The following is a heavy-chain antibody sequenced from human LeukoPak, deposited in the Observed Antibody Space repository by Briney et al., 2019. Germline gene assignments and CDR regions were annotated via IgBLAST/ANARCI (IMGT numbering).Heavy chain of an antibody. D-gene: IGHD1-14*01. CDR1: GFSFSSFW. V-gene: IGHV3-7*01. J-gene: IGHJ3*02. CDR3: ARGPGDFVASDI. Sequence: GGSLRLSCAASGFSFSSFWMSWVRQAPGKGPEWVAHIKENGNEQYYADSVKGRFTISRDNAQKSLWLQMNSLRVEDTAVYYCARGPGDFVASDIWGQGTMVTVSS. CDR2: IKENGNEQ.